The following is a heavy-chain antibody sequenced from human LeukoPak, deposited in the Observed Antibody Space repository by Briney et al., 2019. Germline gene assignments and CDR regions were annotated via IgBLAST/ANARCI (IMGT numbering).Heavy chain of an antibody. CDR3: ATYSSGWFQFDC. CDR1: GGSISSSY. J-gene: IGHJ4*02. V-gene: IGHV4-59*01. CDR2: INYSGST. D-gene: IGHD6-19*01. Sequence: SETLTLTCTVSGGSISSSYWSWVRQPPGKGLEWIGYINYSGSTNYNPSLKSRVTISVDTSKNQFSLRLTSVTAADTSVYYCATYSSGWFQFDCWGQGTLVTVSS.